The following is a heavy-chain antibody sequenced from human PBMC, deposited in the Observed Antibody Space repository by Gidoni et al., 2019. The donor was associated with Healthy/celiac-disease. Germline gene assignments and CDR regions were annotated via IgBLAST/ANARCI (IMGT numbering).Heavy chain of an antibody. D-gene: IGHD6-19*01. J-gene: IGHJ4*02. V-gene: IGHV4-34*01. Sequence: QVQLQQWGAGLLKPSATLSPTCADSGWSFSGYYWSWIRQPPGKGLEWIWEINHSGSTNYNPSPKSRVTISVDTSKNQFSLKLSSVTAADTAVYYCARGGGAHGWGVWGQGTLVTVSS. CDR1: GWSFSGYY. CDR2: INHSGST. CDR3: ARGGGAHGWGV.